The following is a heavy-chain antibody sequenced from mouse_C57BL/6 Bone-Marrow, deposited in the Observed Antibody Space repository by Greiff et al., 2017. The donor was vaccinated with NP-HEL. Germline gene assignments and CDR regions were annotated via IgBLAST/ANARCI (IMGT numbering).Heavy chain of an antibody. D-gene: IGHD2-1*01. CDR3: AREGTLYRFAY. J-gene: IGHJ3*01. V-gene: IGHV1-26*01. Sequence: EVQLQQSGPELVKPGASVKISCKASGYTFTDYYMNWVKQSHGKSLEWIGDINPNNGGTSYNQKFKGKATLTVDKSYSTAYMELRSLTSEDSAVYYCAREGTLYRFAYWGQGTLVTVSA. CDR1: GYTFTDYY. CDR2: INPNNGGT.